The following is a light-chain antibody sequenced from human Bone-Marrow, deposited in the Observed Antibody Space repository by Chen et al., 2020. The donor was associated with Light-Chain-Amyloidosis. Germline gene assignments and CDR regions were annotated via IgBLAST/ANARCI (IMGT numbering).Light chain of an antibody. V-gene: IGLV3-25*03. CDR1: YLPTKY. Sequence: HELPQPPLESVAPGQTARTTSRGHYLPTKYAYWYQQKPGQAPVLVIHRDTERPSGISERFSGSSSGTTATLTISGVQAEDEADYHCQSADSSGTYEVIFGGGTKLTVL. J-gene: IGLJ2*01. CDR2: RDT. CDR3: QSADSSGTYEVI.